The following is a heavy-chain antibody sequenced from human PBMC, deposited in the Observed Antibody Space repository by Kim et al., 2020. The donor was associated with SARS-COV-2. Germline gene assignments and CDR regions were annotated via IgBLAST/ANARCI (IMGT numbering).Heavy chain of an antibody. CDR1: GGTFSNSA. V-gene: IGHV1-69*13. CDR3: AKSLPVAANWFDP. D-gene: IGHD6-19*01. Sequence: SVKVSCKASGGTFSNSAINWVRQARGQGFELMGGVVPMFGTINYAQKFQGRVTLTADESTSTVYMELHSLTLDDTAEYFCAKSLPVAANWFDPWGQGTLVIVSS. J-gene: IGHJ5*02. CDR2: VVPMFGTI.